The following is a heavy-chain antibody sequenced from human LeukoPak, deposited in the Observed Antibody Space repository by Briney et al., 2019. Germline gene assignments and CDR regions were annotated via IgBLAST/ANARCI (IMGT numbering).Heavy chain of an antibody. Sequence: GGSLRLSCAASGFSFNDYYMSWIRQAPGKGLEWVSYISFSGSSIYYADSVKGRFTTSRDNAKNSLYLQMNSLRAEDTAVYYCAKGSTTRPYYFDYWGQGTLVTVSS. CDR1: GFSFNDYY. J-gene: IGHJ4*02. V-gene: IGHV3-11*04. CDR3: AKGSTTRPYYFDY. CDR2: ISFSGSSI. D-gene: IGHD1-1*01.